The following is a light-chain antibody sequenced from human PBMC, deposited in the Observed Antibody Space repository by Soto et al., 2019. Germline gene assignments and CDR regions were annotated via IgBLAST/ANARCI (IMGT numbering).Light chain of an antibody. V-gene: IGLV2-14*01. J-gene: IGLJ1*01. Sequence: QSALTQPASVSGSPGQSITISCTGTSSDVGGYNYVSWYQQHPGKAPKLMIYEVSNRPSGVSNRFSGSKSGNTASLTISGLQAEDEADYYCSSYTSSSIEGVFGTGTKVTVL. CDR3: SSYTSSSIEGV. CDR2: EVS. CDR1: SSDVGGYNY.